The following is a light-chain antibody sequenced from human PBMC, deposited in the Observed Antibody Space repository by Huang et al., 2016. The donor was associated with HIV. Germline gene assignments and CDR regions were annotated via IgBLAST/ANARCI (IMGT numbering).Light chain of an antibody. CDR3: QQFGSSPPYS. V-gene: IGKV3-20*01. CDR1: QSVNNNY. J-gene: IGKJ2*03. CDR2: RAS. Sequence: EILLTQSPDTLSLSPGERATLSCRASQSVNNNYLAWYQQKPGQAPRLLIYRASTRATGIPDRFSGSGSGTDFTLTISRREPDDFAVYYCQQFGSSPPYSFGKGTKLEIK.